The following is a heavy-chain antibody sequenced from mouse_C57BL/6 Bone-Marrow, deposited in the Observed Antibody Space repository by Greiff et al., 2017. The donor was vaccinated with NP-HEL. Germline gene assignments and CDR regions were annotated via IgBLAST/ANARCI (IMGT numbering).Heavy chain of an antibody. CDR2: IRSKSNNYAT. J-gene: IGHJ3*01. V-gene: IGHV10-1*01. CDR3: VRHQAQGFAY. CDR1: GFSFNTYA. Sequence: EVQGVESGGGLVQPKGSLKLSCAASGFSFNTYAMNWVRQAPGKGLEWVARIRSKSNNYATYYADSVKDRFTISRDDSESMLYLQMNNLKTEDTAMYYCVRHQAQGFAYWGQGTLVTVSA.